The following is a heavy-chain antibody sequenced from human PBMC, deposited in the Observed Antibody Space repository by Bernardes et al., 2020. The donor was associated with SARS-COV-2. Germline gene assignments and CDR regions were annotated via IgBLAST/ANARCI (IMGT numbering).Heavy chain of an antibody. V-gene: IGHV3-30*18. CDR1: GFTFSSYG. D-gene: IGHD3-22*01. CDR2: ISYDGSNK. CDR3: AKDPGYYYDSSGYYPPYYYYGMDV. Sequence: GWSLRLSCAASGFTFSSYGMHWVRQAPGKGLEWVAVISYDGSNKYYADSVKGRFTISRDNSKNTLYLQMNSLRAEDTAVYYCAKDPGYYYDSSGYYPPYYYYGMDVWGQGTTVTVSS. J-gene: IGHJ6*02.